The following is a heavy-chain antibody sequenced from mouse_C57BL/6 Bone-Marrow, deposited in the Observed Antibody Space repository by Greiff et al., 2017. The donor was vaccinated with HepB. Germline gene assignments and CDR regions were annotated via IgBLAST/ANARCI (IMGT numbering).Heavy chain of an antibody. CDR2: IYPGSGST. CDR1: GYTFTSYW. CDR3: ASDLFAY. Sequence: QVQLKQSGAELVKPGASVKMSCKASGYTFTSYWITWVKQRPGQGLEWIGDIYPGSGSTNYNEKFKSKATLTVDTSSSTAYMQLSSLTSEDSAVYYCASDLFAYWGQGTLVTVSA. J-gene: IGHJ3*01. V-gene: IGHV1-55*01.